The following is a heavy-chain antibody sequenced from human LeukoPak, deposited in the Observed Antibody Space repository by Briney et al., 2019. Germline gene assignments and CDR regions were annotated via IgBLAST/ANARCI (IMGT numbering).Heavy chain of an antibody. Sequence: GASVKFSCKASGGTFSSYAISWVRQAPGQGLEWMGRIIPILGIANYAQKFQGRVTITADKSTSTAYMELSSLRSEDTAVYYCARVGGGAGRPFDYWGQGTLVTVSS. J-gene: IGHJ4*02. D-gene: IGHD3-16*01. CDR1: GGTFSSYA. V-gene: IGHV1-69*04. CDR2: IIPILGIA. CDR3: ARVGGGAGRPFDY.